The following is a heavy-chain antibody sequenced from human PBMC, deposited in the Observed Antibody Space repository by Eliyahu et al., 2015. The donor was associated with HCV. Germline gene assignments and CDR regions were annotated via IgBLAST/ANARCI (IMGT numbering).Heavy chain of an antibody. J-gene: IGHJ5*02. D-gene: IGHD2-2*02. CDR1: GGSFSGYY. CDR2: INHSGST. CDR3: ARVPPYQLLYEERPHNWFDP. Sequence: QVQLQQWGAGLLKPSETLSLTCAVYGGSFSGYYWSWIRQPPGKGLEWIGEINHSGSTNYNPPLKSRVTISVDTSKNQFSLKLSSVTAADTAVYYCARVPPYQLLYEERPHNWFDPWGQGTLVTVSS. V-gene: IGHV4-34*01.